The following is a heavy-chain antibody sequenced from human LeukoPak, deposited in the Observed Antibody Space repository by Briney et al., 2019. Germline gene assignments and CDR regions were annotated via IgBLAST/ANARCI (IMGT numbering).Heavy chain of an antibody. J-gene: IGHJ6*03. Sequence: PGGSLRLSCAASGFTFGSYSMNWVRQAPGKGLEWVSSISSSSSYIYYADSVKGRFTISRDNAKNSLYLQMNSLRAEDTAVYYCAYSYRRSYYYYYYMDVWGKGTTVTVSS. V-gene: IGHV3-21*01. CDR2: ISSSSSYI. D-gene: IGHD1-14*01. CDR1: GFTFGSYS. CDR3: AYSYRRSYYYYYYMDV.